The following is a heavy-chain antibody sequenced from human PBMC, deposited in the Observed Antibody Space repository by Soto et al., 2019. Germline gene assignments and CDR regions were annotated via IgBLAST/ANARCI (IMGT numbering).Heavy chain of an antibody. J-gene: IGHJ5*02. CDR3: ARVSSELLWFGEPANWFDP. D-gene: IGHD3-10*01. CDR2: IYYSGGT. Sequence: SETLSLTCTVSGGSISSYYWSWIRQPPGKGLEWIGYIYYSGGTNYNPSLKSRVTISVDTSKNQFSLKLSSVTAADTAVYYCARVSSELLWFGEPANWFDPWGQGTLVTVSS. CDR1: GGSISSYY. V-gene: IGHV4-59*01.